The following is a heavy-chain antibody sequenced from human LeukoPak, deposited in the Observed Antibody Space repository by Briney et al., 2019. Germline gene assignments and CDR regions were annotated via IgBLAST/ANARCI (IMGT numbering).Heavy chain of an antibody. CDR2: INHSGST. J-gene: IGHJ6*04. CDR3: ARRYYYYYGMDV. Sequence: SETLSLTCAVYGGSFSGYYWSWIRQPPGKGLEWIGEINHSGSTNYNPSLKSRVTISVDTSENQFSLKLSSVTAADTAVYYCARRYYYYYGMDVWGKGTTVTVSS. V-gene: IGHV4-34*01. CDR1: GGSFSGYY.